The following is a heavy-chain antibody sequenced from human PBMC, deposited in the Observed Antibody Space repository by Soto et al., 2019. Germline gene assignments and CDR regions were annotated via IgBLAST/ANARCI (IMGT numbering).Heavy chain of an antibody. J-gene: IGHJ4*02. CDR2: MNPNSGNT. V-gene: IGHV1-8*01. CDR1: GYTFTSCD. CDR3: ARGRWSGYYSYHD. D-gene: IGHD3-3*01. Sequence: ASVKVSCKASGYTFTSCDISWVRQATGQGLEWMGWMNPNSGNTGYAQKFQGRVTMTRNTSISTAYMELSSLRSEDTAVYYCARGRWSGYYSYHDWGQGTLVTVSS.